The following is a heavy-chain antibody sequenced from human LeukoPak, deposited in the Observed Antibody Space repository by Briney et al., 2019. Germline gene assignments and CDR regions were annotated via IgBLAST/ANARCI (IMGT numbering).Heavy chain of an antibody. Sequence: GGSLRLSCGASGFTVSSNYMSWVRQAPGKGLEWVSVIYSGGSTYYADSVKGRFTISRDNSKNTLYLQMNSLRAEDTAVYYCARVGIPYCSSTSCAPYWGQGTLVTVSS. CDR1: GFTVSSNY. CDR3: ARVGIPYCSSTSCAPY. CDR2: IYSGGST. D-gene: IGHD2-2*01. V-gene: IGHV3-66*01. J-gene: IGHJ4*02.